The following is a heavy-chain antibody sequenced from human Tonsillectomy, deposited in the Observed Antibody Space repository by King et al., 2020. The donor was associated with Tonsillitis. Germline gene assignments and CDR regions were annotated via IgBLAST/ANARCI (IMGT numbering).Heavy chain of an antibody. Sequence: VQLVESGGGSAQPGGSLRLSCAASGFTFSNYWMHWARQAPGKGLEWVSRIYPDGSYTNYVDSVKGRFTISRDNAKNTLYMQMNSLRAEDTALYYCVGEGFGELWGQGTLVTVSS. CDR1: GFTFSNYW. V-gene: IGHV3-74*01. CDR3: VGEGFGEL. D-gene: IGHD3-10*01. CDR2: IYPDGSYT. J-gene: IGHJ4*02.